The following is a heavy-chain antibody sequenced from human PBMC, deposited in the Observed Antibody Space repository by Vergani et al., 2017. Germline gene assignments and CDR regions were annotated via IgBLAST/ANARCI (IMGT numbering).Heavy chain of an antibody. D-gene: IGHD3-16*01. V-gene: IGHV4-39*01. CDR2: IYNSGNG. CDR3: ASGKYYSDSTAHFRGRYFDV. J-gene: IGHJ2*01. CDR1: GDSIISSSYY. Sequence: QLQLQESGPGLVKASATLSLTCTVSGDSIISSSYYWGWIRQPPRKGLEWIGSIYNSGNGDYRSSLKSRVTISEDTSKKQFSLRLTSVTAADTAVYYCASGKYYSDSTAHFRGRYFDVWGRGTLVTVPS.